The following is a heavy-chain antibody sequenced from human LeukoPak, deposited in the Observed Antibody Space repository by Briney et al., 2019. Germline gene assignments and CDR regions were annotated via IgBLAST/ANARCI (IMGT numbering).Heavy chain of an antibody. CDR1: GYTLTELS. Sequence: ASVKVSCKVSGYTLTELSMHWVRQAPGKGLEWMGGFDPEDGETTYAQKFQGRVTMTEDTSTDTAYMEVSSLRSEDTAVYYCATQYYGAFDYWGQGTLVTVSS. V-gene: IGHV1-24*01. D-gene: IGHD4-17*01. J-gene: IGHJ4*02. CDR2: FDPEDGET. CDR3: ATQYYGAFDY.